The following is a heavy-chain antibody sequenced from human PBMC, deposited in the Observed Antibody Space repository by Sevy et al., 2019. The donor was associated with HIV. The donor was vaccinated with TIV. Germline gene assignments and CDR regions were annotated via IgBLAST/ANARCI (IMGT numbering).Heavy chain of an antibody. Sequence: ASVKVSCKASGGTFSNYAISWVRQAPGQGLEWMGGFIPMFATANYPQKFQGKVTLTADGSTTTAYMERSSLSFDDPAVYYCAGSYFDSSGYSPLFYYGMDVWGQGTTVTVSS. CDR3: AGSYFDSSGYSPLFYYGMDV. D-gene: IGHD3-22*01. J-gene: IGHJ6*02. V-gene: IGHV1-69*13. CDR2: FIPMFATA. CDR1: GGTFSNYA.